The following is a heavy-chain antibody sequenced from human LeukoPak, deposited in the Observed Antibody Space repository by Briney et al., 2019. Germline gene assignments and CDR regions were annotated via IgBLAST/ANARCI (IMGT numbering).Heavy chain of an antibody. J-gene: IGHJ3*02. D-gene: IGHD3-22*01. V-gene: IGHV3-30*03. Sequence: PGGFLRLSCAASGFTFSSYGMHWVRQAPGKGLEWVAVISYDGSNKYYADSVKGRFTISRDNSKNTLYLQMNSLRAEDTAVYYCARAGYYDSSGYLDGARHAFDIWGQGTMVTVSS. CDR2: ISYDGSNK. CDR1: GFTFSSYG. CDR3: ARAGYYDSSGYLDGARHAFDI.